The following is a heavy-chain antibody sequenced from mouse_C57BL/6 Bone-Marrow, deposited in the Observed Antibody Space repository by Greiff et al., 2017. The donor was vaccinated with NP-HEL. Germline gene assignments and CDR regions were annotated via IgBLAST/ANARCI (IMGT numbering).Heavy chain of an antibody. CDR2: IYPGSGST. CDR3: ARSFYYGYDGAFSPWFAY. J-gene: IGHJ3*01. Sequence: QVQLQQSGAELVKPGASVKMSCKASGYTFTSYWITWVKQRPGQGLEWIGDIYPGSGSTNYNEKFKSKATLTVDTSSSTAYMQLSSLTSEDSAVYYCARSFYYGYDGAFSPWFAYWGQGTLVTVSA. V-gene: IGHV1-55*01. CDR1: GYTFTSYW. D-gene: IGHD2-2*01.